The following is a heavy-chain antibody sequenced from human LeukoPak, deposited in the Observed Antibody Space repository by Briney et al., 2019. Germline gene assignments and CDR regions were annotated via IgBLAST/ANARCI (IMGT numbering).Heavy chain of an antibody. V-gene: IGHV1-46*01. Sequence: ASVKVSCKASGYTFTTYYMHWVRQAPGQGLEWMGIINPGGGSTGYAQKFQGRVTMTRDTSTNTVYMELSSLRSEDTAVYYCARGHPFVVVTAKGPNWFDPWGQGTRVTVSS. J-gene: IGHJ5*02. D-gene: IGHD2-21*02. CDR3: ARGHPFVVVTAKGPNWFDP. CDR2: INPGGGST. CDR1: GYTFTTYY.